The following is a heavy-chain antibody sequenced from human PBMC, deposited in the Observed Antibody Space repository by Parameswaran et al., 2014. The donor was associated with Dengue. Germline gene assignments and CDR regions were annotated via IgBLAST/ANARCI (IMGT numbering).Heavy chain of an antibody. D-gene: IGHD3-10*01. J-gene: IGHJ4*02. Sequence: WIRQPPGKGLEWIGEINHSGSTYYNPSLKSRVTISVDTSKNQFSLKLSSVTAADTAMYYCSRHTYITILRGIDYWGQGTLVTVSS. V-gene: IGHV4-34*01. CDR3: SRHTYITILRGIDY. CDR2: INHSGST.